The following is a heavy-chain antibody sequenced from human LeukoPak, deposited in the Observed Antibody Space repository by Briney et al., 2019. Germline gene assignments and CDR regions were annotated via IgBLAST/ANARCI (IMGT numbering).Heavy chain of an antibody. J-gene: IGHJ6*03. CDR2: TYYSGTT. CDR3: ARETSQKGAHYMDV. V-gene: IGHV4-61*01. D-gene: IGHD3-16*01. CDR1: GGSISSSSYY. Sequence: PSETLSLTCTVSGGSISSSSYYWGWIRQPPGKGLEWIGYTYYSGTTNYNSSLKSRVTISVDTSKNQFSLKLSSVTAADTAVYYCARETSQKGAHYMDVWGKGTTVTISS.